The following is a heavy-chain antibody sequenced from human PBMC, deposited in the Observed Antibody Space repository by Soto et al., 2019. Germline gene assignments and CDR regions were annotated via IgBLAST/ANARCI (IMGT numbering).Heavy chain of an antibody. J-gene: IGHJ6*02. Sequence: EVQVLESGGGLVQPGGSLRLSCASSGFTFTTHAMHWVRQAPGKGLEWVSGVSGRGDSTYYADSVKGRFIISRDNSKNPLDLQMSSLRAEDTAVYFCAGGAFSDILTGYVYYGMDVWGQGTTVTVSS. D-gene: IGHD3-9*01. CDR1: GFTFTTHA. CDR2: VSGRGDST. V-gene: IGHV3-23*01. CDR3: AGGAFSDILTGYVYYGMDV.